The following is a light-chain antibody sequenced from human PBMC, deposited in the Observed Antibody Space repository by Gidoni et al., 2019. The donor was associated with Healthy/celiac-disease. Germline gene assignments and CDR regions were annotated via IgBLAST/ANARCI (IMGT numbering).Light chain of an antibody. CDR1: TGAVTSGYY. CDR3: LLYYGGRGV. V-gene: IGLV7-43*01. Sequence: QTVVTPEPSLTVSPGGTVTLTCASSTGAVTSGYYPNWFQQKPGQAPRALIYSTSNKHPWTPARFSGSLLGGKAALTLSGVQPEDEAEYYCLLYYGGRGVFGGGTKLTVL. CDR2: STS. J-gene: IGLJ3*02.